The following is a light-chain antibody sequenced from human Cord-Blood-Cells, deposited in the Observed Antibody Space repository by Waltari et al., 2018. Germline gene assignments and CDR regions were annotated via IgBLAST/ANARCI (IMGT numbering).Light chain of an antibody. J-gene: IGLJ2*01. Sequence: SYVLTQPPSVSVAPGKTARITCGGNNIGSTSVHWYQQKPGQAPVLVIYYDSDRPSGIPERFSGSNSGNTATLTISRVEAGDEADYYCQVWDSSSDHPGVFGGGTKLTVL. CDR2: YDS. CDR1: NIGSTS. CDR3: QVWDSSSDHPGV. V-gene: IGLV3-21*04.